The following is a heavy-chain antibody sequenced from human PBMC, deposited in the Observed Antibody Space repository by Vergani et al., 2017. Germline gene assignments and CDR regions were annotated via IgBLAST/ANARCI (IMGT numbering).Heavy chain of an antibody. CDR2: IRWNSGSI. Sequence: EVQMVESGGGLVQPGRSLRLSCAASGFTFDDYAMHWVRQAPGKGLEWVSGIRWNSGSIGYADSVKGRFTISRDNAKNSLYLQMNSLRAEDTALYYCAKGRYYYGSGRPYDAFDIWGQGTMVTVSS. CDR1: GFTFDDYA. V-gene: IGHV3-9*01. D-gene: IGHD3-10*01. CDR3: AKGRYYYGSGRPYDAFDI. J-gene: IGHJ3*02.